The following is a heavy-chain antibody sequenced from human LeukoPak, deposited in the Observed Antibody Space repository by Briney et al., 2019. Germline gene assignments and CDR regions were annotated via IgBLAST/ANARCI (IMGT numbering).Heavy chain of an antibody. V-gene: IGHV3-33*01. CDR2: IWYDGSNK. J-gene: IGHJ5*02. CDR1: GFTFSSYG. Sequence: GALRLSCAASGFTFSSYGMHWVRQAPGKGLEWVAVIWYDGSNKYYAESVKGRFTISRDNSKNTLYLQMNSLRAEDTAVYYCARGLRYCSSTSCYTNWFDPWGQGTLVTVSS. D-gene: IGHD2-2*01. CDR3: ARGLRYCSSTSCYTNWFDP.